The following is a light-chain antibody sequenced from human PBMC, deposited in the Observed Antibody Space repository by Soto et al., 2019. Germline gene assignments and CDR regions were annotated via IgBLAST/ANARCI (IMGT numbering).Light chain of an antibody. Sequence: QSALTQPASVSGSPGQPITISCTGTSSDVGGYNYVSWYQHHPGKAPKLIIYDVTNRPSGVSTPFSSSESGNTASLTISGLQPEDEADYYCRSYTTSNTRQTVLGTGTKVTVL. CDR1: SSDVGGYNY. V-gene: IGLV2-14*03. CDR2: DVT. CDR3: RSYTTSNTRQTV. J-gene: IGLJ1*01.